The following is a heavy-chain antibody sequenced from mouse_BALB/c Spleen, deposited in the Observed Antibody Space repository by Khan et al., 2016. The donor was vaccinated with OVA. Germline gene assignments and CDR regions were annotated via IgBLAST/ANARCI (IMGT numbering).Heavy chain of an antibody. V-gene: IGHV2-6-4*01. CDR1: GFSLSRYN. D-gene: IGHD2-14*01. Sequence: QVQLKESGPGLVVPSQSLSITCTVSGFSLSRYNIHWIRQPPGKGLEWLGMIWGGGGTDYNSTLKSRLSISKDNSKSQGFLKMNSLQTDDTAMYYWARAYYRYDGYYAMDYWGQGTSVTVSS. CDR3: ARAYYRYDGYYAMDY. CDR2: IWGGGGT. J-gene: IGHJ4*01.